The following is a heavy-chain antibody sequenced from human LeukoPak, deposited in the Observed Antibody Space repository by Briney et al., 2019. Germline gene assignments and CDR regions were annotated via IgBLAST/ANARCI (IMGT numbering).Heavy chain of an antibody. Sequence: GGSLRLSCAASGFTFSSYAMHWVRQAPGKGLEWVAVISYDGSNKYYAGSVKGRFTISRDSSKNTLYLQMNSLRAEDTAVYYCARDMEDIVVVPGAMRPYHYYYGMDVWGQGTTVIVSS. CDR2: ISYDGSNK. V-gene: IGHV3-30-3*01. CDR3: ARDMEDIVVVPGAMRPYHYYYGMDV. J-gene: IGHJ6*01. D-gene: IGHD2-2*01. CDR1: GFTFSSYA.